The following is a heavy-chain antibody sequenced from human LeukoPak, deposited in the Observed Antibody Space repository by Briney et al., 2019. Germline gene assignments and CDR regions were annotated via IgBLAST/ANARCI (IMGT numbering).Heavy chain of an antibody. V-gene: IGHV7-4-1*02. CDR2: INTNTGNP. D-gene: IGHD5-18*01. CDR3: ARAATAMASALYYYYYGMDV. Sequence: ASVKVSCKASGYTFTSYAMNWVRQAPGQGLEWMGWINTNTGNPTYAQGFTGRFVFSLDTSVSTAYLQISSLKAEDTAVYYCARAATAMASALYYYYYGMDVRGQGTTVTVSS. J-gene: IGHJ6*02. CDR1: GYTFTSYA.